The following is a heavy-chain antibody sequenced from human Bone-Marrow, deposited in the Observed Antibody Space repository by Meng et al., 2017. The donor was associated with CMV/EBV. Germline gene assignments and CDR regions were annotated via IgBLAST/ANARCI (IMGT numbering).Heavy chain of an antibody. CDR1: VYTFTSYG. CDR3: ARDSITIFGVVTDY. CDR2: ISAYNGNT. D-gene: IGHD3-3*01. V-gene: IGHV1-18*01. J-gene: IGHJ4*02. Sequence: ASVTDSCKASVYTFTSYGISWVRQAPGQGLEWMGWISAYNGNTNYAQKLQGRVTMTTDTSTSTAYMELRILRPDDTAVYYCARDSITIFGVVTDYWGQGTLVTVSS.